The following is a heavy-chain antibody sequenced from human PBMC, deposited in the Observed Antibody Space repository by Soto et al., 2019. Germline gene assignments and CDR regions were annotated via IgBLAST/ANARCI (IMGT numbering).Heavy chain of an antibody. Sequence: GGSLRLSCAASGFTFNIYSMNWVRQAPGKGLEWVSSISSRSSNIDYADSVKGRFTISRDNANNSLYLQMNNLSADDTAVYYCSRDTKMLAPLIYMDHWGRGTLVTVSS. D-gene: IGHD3-22*01. CDR3: SRDTKMLAPLIYMDH. CDR1: GFTFNIYS. J-gene: IGHJ4*02. V-gene: IGHV3-21*01. CDR2: ISSRSSNI.